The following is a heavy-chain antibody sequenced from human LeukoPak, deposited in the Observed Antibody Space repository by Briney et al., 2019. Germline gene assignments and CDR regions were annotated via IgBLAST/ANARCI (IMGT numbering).Heavy chain of an antibody. CDR1: GFTSRTYA. CDR3: ARSDIVPTALDY. J-gene: IGHJ4*02. CDR2: ISYDGSTE. D-gene: IGHD5-12*01. Sequence: GGSLRLSCAASGFTSRTYAMHWGRQAPGQGLEWVAVISYDGSTESYADSAKGRFTISRDNSKNTLHLQMNSLRTEDTAVYYCARSDIVPTALDYWGQGTLVTVSS. V-gene: IGHV3-30-3*01.